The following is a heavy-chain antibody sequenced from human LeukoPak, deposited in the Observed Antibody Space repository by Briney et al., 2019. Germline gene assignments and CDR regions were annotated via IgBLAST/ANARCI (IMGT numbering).Heavy chain of an antibody. V-gene: IGHV3-43*01. J-gene: IGHJ4*02. CDR2: LSWDGSST. Sequence: PGGSLRLSCAASGFTFDDYTMHWVRQAPGKGLEWVSLLSWDGSSTYYADSVKGRFTISRDNSKNSLYLQMNGLRTEDTALYYCAKGGGGSEVDYWGQGTLVTVSS. CDR3: AKGGGGSEVDY. CDR1: GFTFDDYT. D-gene: IGHD1-26*01.